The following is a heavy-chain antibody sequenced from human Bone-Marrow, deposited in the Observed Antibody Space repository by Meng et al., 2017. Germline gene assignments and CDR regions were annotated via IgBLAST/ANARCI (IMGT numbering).Heavy chain of an antibody. Sequence: QVQLVQSGAEVKKPGSSVKVSCKASGGTFSSYAISWVLQAPGQGLEWMGRINPNSGGTNYAQKFQGRVTMTRDTSISTAYMELSRLRSDDTAVYYCARGVVGAPCDWGQGTLVTVSS. CDR3: ARGVVGAPCD. CDR2: INPNSGGT. CDR1: GGTFSSYA. D-gene: IGHD1-26*01. V-gene: IGHV1-2*06. J-gene: IGHJ4*02.